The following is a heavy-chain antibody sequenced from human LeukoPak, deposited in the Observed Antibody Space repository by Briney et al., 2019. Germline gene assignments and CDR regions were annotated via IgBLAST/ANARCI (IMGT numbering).Heavy chain of an antibody. D-gene: IGHD1-26*01. J-gene: IGHJ4*02. CDR2: IYYSGST. Sequence: SETLSLTCTVSGGSISSSSYYWGWIRQPPGKGLEWIGSIYYSGSTYYNPSLKSRVTISVDTSKNQFSLKLSSVTAADTAVYYCARRSEGATNYWGQGTLVTVSS. CDR3: ARRSEGATNY. V-gene: IGHV4-39*01. CDR1: GGSISSSSYY.